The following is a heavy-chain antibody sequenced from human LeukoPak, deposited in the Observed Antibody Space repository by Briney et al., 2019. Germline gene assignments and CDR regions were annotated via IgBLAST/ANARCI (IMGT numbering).Heavy chain of an antibody. CDR2: IRGNAGTT. J-gene: IGHJ4*02. CDR1: GFIFSNYG. CDR3: AKGHGDSDGYYYFDS. V-gene: IGHV3-23*01. Sequence: GGSLRLSCAASGFIFSNYGMSWVRQAPRKGVEWVSSIRGNAGTTYYADSVKGRFTIFRDNSKNTLYLQMNSLRVEDTAVYYCAKGHGDSDGYYYFDSWGQGTLVTVPS. D-gene: IGHD3-22*01.